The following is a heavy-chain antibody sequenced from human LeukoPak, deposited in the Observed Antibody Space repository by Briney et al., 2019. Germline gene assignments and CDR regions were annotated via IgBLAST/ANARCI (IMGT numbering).Heavy chain of an antibody. CDR3: ARSSAGGRITIFGVVMDTPFDP. Sequence: SVKVSCKASGGTFSSYAISWVRQAPGQGLEWMGGIIPIFGTANYAQKFQGRVTITTDESTSTTYMELSSLRSEDTAVYYCARSSAGGRITIFGVVMDTPFDPWGQGTLVTVPS. J-gene: IGHJ5*02. CDR1: GGTFSSYA. D-gene: IGHD3-3*01. V-gene: IGHV1-69*05. CDR2: IIPIFGTA.